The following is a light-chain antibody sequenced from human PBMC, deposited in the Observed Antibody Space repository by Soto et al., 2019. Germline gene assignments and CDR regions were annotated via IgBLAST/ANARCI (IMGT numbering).Light chain of an antibody. J-gene: IGKJ2*01. Sequence: EIVLTQSPGTLSLSPGERATLSCRASQPIGSSYLAWYQQKPGQAPSLLIYDASSRATGIPDRFSGSGSGTDFTLTISRLEPEDFAVYYCQQYGGSPPRYTFGQGTKLRSN. CDR3: QQYGGSPPRYT. CDR2: DAS. V-gene: IGKV3-20*01. CDR1: QPIGSSY.